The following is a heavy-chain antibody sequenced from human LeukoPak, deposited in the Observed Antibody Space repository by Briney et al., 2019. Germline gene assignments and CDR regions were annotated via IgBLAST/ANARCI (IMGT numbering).Heavy chain of an antibody. Sequence: GGSLRLSCAASGFTVSSNYMSWVRQAPGKGLEWVAVISYDGSNKYYADSVKGRFTISRDNSKNTLYLQMNSLRAEDTAVYYCAVEMATIGGFDYWGQGTLVTVSS. V-gene: IGHV3-30*03. J-gene: IGHJ4*02. CDR2: ISYDGSNK. CDR1: GFTVSSNY. D-gene: IGHD5-24*01. CDR3: AVEMATIGGFDY.